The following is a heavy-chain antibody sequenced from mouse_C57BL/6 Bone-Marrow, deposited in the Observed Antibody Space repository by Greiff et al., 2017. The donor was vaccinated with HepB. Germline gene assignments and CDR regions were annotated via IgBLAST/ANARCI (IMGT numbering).Heavy chain of an antibody. Sequence: QVQLKQPGAELVKPGASVKLSCKASGYTFTSYWMQWVKQRPGQGLEWIGEIDPSDSYTNYNQKFKGKATLTVDTSSSTAYMQLSSLTSEDSAVYYCAREETAQARSYYAMDYWGQGTSVTVSS. CDR1: GYTFTSYW. V-gene: IGHV1-50*01. CDR3: AREETAQARSYYAMDY. D-gene: IGHD3-2*02. CDR2: IDPSDSYT. J-gene: IGHJ4*01.